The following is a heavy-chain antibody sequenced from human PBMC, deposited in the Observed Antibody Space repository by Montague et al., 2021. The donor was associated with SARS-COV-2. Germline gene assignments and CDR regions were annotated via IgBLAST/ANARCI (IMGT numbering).Heavy chain of an antibody. V-gene: IGHV4-39*02. CDR3: ARRGRKLLPVGTTIGGFDI. CDR2: IYDSGST. D-gene: IGHD3-3*01. CDR1: GGSISSHNYY. Sequence: SETLSLTCTVSGGSISSHNYYWDWIRQPPGKGLEWIGSIYDSGSTYSTPSLQGRVTISVDTSKNHFSLKLNSVTAADTAVYYCARRGRKLLPVGTTIGGFDIWGQGTMVTVSS. J-gene: IGHJ3*02.